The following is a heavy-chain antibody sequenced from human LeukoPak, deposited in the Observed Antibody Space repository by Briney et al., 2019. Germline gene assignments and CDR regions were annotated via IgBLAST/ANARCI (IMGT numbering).Heavy chain of an antibody. CDR2: ISGTGGRT. D-gene: IGHD2-21*02. CDR3: AKESPVVTLADY. CDR1: GFTFSSFG. Sequence: GGSLRLSCAASGFTFSSFGMSRVRQAPGKGLEWVSTISGTGGRTHYADSVKGRFTISRDNSKNTLYLQMNSLRAEDTAVYYCAKESPVVTLADYWGQGTLVTVSS. J-gene: IGHJ4*02. V-gene: IGHV3-23*01.